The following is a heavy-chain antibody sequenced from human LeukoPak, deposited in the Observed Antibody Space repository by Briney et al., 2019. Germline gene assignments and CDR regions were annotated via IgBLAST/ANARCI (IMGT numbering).Heavy chain of an antibody. CDR1: GGSFSGYY. CDR2: INHSGST. CDR3: ARGLYYYGSGSYYRN. D-gene: IGHD3-10*01. Sequence: SETLSLTCAVYGGSFSGYYWSWIRQPPGKGLEWIGEINHSGSTNYNPSLKGRVTISVDTSKNQFSLKLSSVTAADTAVYYCARGLYYYGSGSYYRNWGQGTLVTVSS. V-gene: IGHV4-34*01. J-gene: IGHJ4*02.